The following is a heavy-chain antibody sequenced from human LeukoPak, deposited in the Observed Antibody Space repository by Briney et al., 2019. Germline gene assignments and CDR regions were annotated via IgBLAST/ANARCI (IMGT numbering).Heavy chain of an antibody. CDR3: ARVTTLTDYYYDY. D-gene: IGHD4-17*01. J-gene: IGHJ4*02. CDR1: GFTFSDHY. Sequence: GGSLRLSCAASGFTFSDHYMDWVRQTPGKGLDWVGRTRNKAKSYTTEYTASVKGRFTISRDGSKSSLFLQMKCLKTEDTAVYYCARVTTLTDYYYDYWGQGTLVTVSS. CDR2: TRNKAKSYTT. V-gene: IGHV3-72*01.